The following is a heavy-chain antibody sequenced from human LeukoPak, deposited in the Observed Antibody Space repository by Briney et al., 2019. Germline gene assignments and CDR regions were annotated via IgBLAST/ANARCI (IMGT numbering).Heavy chain of an antibody. Sequence: PGGSLRLSCAASGFSFSSYEMNWVRQAPGKGLEWVSYISSSGSAIHYADSVKGRFTISRDNAKNSLYLQMNTLRAEDTAVYHCVGEGGVYNYYDTFDIWGQGTMVTVSS. V-gene: IGHV3-48*03. CDR3: VGEGGVYNYYDTFDI. CDR2: ISSSGSAI. D-gene: IGHD3-22*01. CDR1: GFSFSSYE. J-gene: IGHJ3*02.